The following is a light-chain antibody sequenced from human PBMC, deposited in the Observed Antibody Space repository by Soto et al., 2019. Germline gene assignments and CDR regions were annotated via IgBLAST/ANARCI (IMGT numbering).Light chain of an antibody. J-gene: IGKJ2*01. CDR3: HQYDDGPYT. CDR2: GAS. CDR1: QSVNSN. V-gene: IGKV3-15*01. Sequence: EIVMTQSPATLSVSPGERATLSCRASQSVNSNVAWYQQVPGQTPRLLTYGASTRATGVPVRFSGSASGTEFTLTISGLQSEDFAVYYCHQYDDGPYTFGQGTKVDIK.